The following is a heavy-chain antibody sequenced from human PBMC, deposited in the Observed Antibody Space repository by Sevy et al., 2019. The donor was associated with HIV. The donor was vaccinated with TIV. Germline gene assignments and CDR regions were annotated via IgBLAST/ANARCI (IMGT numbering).Heavy chain of an antibody. Sequence: ASVKVSCKASGGIFKSYGISWVRQAPGQGLEWTGGIIPILNTVHYAQKFQGRVTITADESTKTAYMELSSLGSEDTAVYYCVRGGGNGWYYFDYWGQETLVTVSS. CDR2: IIPILNTV. V-gene: IGHV1-69*13. J-gene: IGHJ4*02. CDR3: VRGGGNGWYYFDY. CDR1: GGIFKSYG. D-gene: IGHD6-19*01.